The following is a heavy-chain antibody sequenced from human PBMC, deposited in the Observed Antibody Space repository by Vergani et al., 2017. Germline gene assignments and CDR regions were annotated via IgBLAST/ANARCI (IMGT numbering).Heavy chain of an antibody. CDR1: GFTFSSYS. CDR3: ARGKDYYDSSGTDYFDY. D-gene: IGHD3-22*01. Sequence: VQLVESGGGLVKPGGSLRLSCAASGFTFSSYSMNWVRQAPGKGLEWVSYISSSGSTIYYADSVKGRFTISRDNAKNSLYLQMNSLRAEDTAVYYCARGKDYYDSSGTDYFDYWGQGTLVTVSS. CDR2: ISSSGSTI. V-gene: IGHV3-48*04. J-gene: IGHJ4*02.